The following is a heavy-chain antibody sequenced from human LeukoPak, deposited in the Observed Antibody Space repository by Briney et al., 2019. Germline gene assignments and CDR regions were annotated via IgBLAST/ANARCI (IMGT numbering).Heavy chain of an antibody. CDR2: ISSDSSDI. CDR1: GFTFSSLA. D-gene: IGHD6-19*01. CDR3: ASLPWLVRWIYN. Sequence: GGSLRLSCVGSGFTFSSLAMNWVRQAPGKGLEWVSSISSDSSDIHYVDSVKGRFTISRDNARNSLYLQMNNLRAEDTAVYFCASLPWLVRWIYNWGQGTLVTVSS. V-gene: IGHV3-21*06. J-gene: IGHJ4*02.